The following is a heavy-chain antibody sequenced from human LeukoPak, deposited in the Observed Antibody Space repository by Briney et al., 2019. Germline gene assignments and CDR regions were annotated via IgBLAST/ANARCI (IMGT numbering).Heavy chain of an antibody. V-gene: IGHV3-9*01. J-gene: IGHJ4*02. CDR3: AKDRGYSGYDTFDY. CDR2: ISWISGSI. D-gene: IGHD5-12*01. CDR1: GFTLDDYA. Sequence: GRSLRLSCAACGFTLDDYAMLWVRQAPGKGLEWVSGISWISGSIGYADSVRGRFTISRDNAKNCLYLQMNRLRAEDTALYYCAKDRGYSGYDTFDYWGQGTLVTVSS.